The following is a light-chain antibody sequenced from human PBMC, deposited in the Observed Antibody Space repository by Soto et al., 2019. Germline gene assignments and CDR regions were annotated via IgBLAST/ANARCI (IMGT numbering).Light chain of an antibody. Sequence: EIVLTQSPGTLSLSPGERATLSCRASRSVSSSYLAWYQQKPGQAPRLLIYGASSRATGIPDRFSGSGSGTDFTLNISRLEPEDFAVYYCQQYGTSPRTFGQGTKVDI. CDR1: RSVSSSY. CDR3: QQYGTSPRT. V-gene: IGKV3-20*01. J-gene: IGKJ1*01. CDR2: GAS.